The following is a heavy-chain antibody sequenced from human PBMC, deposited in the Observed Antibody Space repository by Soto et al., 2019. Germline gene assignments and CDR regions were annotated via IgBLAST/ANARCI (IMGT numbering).Heavy chain of an antibody. CDR1: GYTFTCYA. V-gene: IGHV1-3*01. Sequence: GASVKVSCKASGYTFTCYAMHWVRQAPGQRLEWMGWINAGNGNTKYSQKFQGRVTITRDTSASTAYMELSSLRSEDTAVYYCARDLDDYGDYRFDYWGQGTLVTVSS. J-gene: IGHJ4*02. D-gene: IGHD4-17*01. CDR3: ARDLDDYGDYRFDY. CDR2: INAGNGNT.